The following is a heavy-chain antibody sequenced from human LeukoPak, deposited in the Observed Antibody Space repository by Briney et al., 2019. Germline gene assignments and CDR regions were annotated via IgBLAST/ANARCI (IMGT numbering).Heavy chain of an antibody. V-gene: IGHV3-21*01. CDR3: ARETMQLSDAFDI. Sequence: GGSLRLSCAASGFTFSSYEMNWVRQAPGKGLEWVSSISSGSSYIYYADSVKGRFTISRDNAKNSLYLQMNSLRAEDTAVYYCARETMQLSDAFDIWGQGTMVTVSS. CDR2: ISSGSSYI. CDR1: GFTFSSYE. J-gene: IGHJ3*02. D-gene: IGHD6-6*01.